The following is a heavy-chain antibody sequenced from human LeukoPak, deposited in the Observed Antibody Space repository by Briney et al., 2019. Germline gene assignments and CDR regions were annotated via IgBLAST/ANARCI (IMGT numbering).Heavy chain of an antibody. J-gene: IGHJ5*02. D-gene: IGHD1-26*01. Sequence: GGSLRLSCAASGFTVSSNYMSWVRQPPGKGLEWVSIIYSGGSTYYADSVKGYFTISRDNSKNTVYLQMNSLRAEDTAVYYCARGKWELPNNWFDPWGQGTLVTVSS. CDR3: ARGKWELPNNWFDP. CDR1: GFTVSSNY. CDR2: IYSGGST. V-gene: IGHV3-66*01.